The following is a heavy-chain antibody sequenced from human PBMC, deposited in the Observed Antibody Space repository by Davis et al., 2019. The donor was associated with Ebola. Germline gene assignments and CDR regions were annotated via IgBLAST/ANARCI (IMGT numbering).Heavy chain of an antibody. CDR3: ARSGHGYCSGGSCYAKSPDY. D-gene: IGHD2-15*01. J-gene: IGHJ4*02. CDR1: GFSFTSYW. Sequence: GESLKISCKGSGFSFTSYWIGWVRQMPGKGLEWMGIICPGDSDTRYSPSFQGQVTVSADKSISTAYLQWSSLKASDTAMYYCARSGHGYCSGGSCYAKSPDYWGQGTLVTVSS. V-gene: IGHV5-51*01. CDR2: ICPGDSDT.